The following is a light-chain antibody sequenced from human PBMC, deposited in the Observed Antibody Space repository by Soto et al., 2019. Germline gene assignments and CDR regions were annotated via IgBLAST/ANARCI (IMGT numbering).Light chain of an antibody. J-gene: IGKJ5*01. CDR3: QQRLTWPPIT. CDR2: NAS. V-gene: IGKV3-11*01. CDR1: QSVSSY. Sequence: EIVLTQSPATLSLSPGERATLSCRASQSVSSYLAWYQQKPGQAPRLLIYNASNIDTGIPARFSGSGSQTDFTLTISSLEPEDFAVYYCQQRLTWPPITFGQGTRLEIK.